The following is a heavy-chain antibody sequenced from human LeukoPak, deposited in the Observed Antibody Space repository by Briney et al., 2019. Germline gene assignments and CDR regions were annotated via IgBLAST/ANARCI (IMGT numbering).Heavy chain of an antibody. J-gene: IGHJ4*02. CDR2: ITRDSNYI. V-gene: IGHV3-21*01. Sequence: GGSLRLSCAASGITFSSDTMNWVRQAPGKGLEWVSCITRDSNYIYYADSVRGRFTISRDNAKKSLYLQMNSLRAEDTAVYYCARSLHYYGSGLIDYWGQGTLVTVSS. CDR3: ARSLHYYGSGLIDY. CDR1: GITFSSDT. D-gene: IGHD3-10*01.